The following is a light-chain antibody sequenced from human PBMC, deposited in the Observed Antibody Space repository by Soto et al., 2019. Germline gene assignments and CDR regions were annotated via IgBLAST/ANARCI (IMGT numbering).Light chain of an antibody. CDR1: SSDIGDYNF. V-gene: IGLV2-11*01. CDR2: DVT. CDR3: CSYSCSYTLV. Sequence: QSVLTQPRSVSGSPGQSVTISCTGTSSDIGDYNFVSWYQQHPDKAPKLIIYDVTKRPSGVPDRFSGSKSGSTASLTISGLLAEDEADYYCCSYSCSYTLVFGGGTKVTVL. J-gene: IGLJ2*01.